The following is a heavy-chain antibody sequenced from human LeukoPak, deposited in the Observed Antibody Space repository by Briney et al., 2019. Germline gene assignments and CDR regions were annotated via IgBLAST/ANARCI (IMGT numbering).Heavy chain of an antibody. CDR3: ARGGAFDY. V-gene: IGHV3-30-3*01. CDR2: ISYDGSNK. Sequence: GGSLRLSCAASGFTFSSYAMHWVRQAPGKGLEWVAVISYDGSNKYYADSVKGRFTISRDNSKNTLYLQMNSLRAEDTAVYYCARGGAFDYWGQGTLVTVPS. D-gene: IGHD1-26*01. CDR1: GFTFSSYA. J-gene: IGHJ4*02.